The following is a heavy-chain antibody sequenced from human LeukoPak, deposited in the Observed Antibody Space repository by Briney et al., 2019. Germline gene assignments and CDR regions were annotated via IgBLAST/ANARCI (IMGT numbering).Heavy chain of an antibody. V-gene: IGHV1-46*01. CDR1: GYIFTNHY. CDR2: IRPSGGNT. J-gene: IGHJ4*02. Sequence: ASVKVSCKASGYIFTNHYIHWVRQAPGQGLEWMGIIRPSGGNTGYTQKFQGRVTMTRDVSTSTVYMELRSLRSEDTAVYYCAREPPDSYYFDYWGQGTLVIVSS. CDR3: AREPPDSYYFDY.